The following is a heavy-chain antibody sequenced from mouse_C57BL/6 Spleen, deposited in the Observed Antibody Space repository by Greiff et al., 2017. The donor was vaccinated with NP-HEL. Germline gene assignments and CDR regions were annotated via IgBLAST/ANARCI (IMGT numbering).Heavy chain of an antibody. Sequence: QVQLQQSGAELVKPGASVKLSCKASGYTFTEYTIHWVKQRSGQGLEWIGWFYPGSGSIKYNEKFKDKATLTADKSSSTVYMELSRLTSEDSAVYFCARHGSTYYYGSSYGYFDVWGTGTTVTVSS. CDR3: ARHGSTYYYGSSYGYFDV. J-gene: IGHJ1*03. D-gene: IGHD1-1*01. CDR1: GYTFTEYT. V-gene: IGHV1-62-2*01. CDR2: FYPGSGSI.